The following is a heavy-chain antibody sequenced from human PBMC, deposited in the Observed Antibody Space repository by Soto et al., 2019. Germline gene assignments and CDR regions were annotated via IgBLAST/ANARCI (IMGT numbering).Heavy chain of an antibody. CDR3: AREGLGGINQGWYFDL. CDR1: GFTFSDYY. D-gene: IGHD3-16*01. Sequence: QVQLVESGGGLVKPGGSLRLSCAASGFTFSDYYMSWIRQAPGKGLEWVSYISSSSSYTNYADSVKGRFTISRDNAKNSLYLQMNSLRAEDTAVYYCAREGLGGINQGWYFDLWGRGTLVTVSS. V-gene: IGHV3-11*06. CDR2: ISSSSSYT. J-gene: IGHJ2*01.